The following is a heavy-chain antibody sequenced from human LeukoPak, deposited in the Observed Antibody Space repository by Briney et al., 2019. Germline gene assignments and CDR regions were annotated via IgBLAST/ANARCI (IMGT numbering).Heavy chain of an antibody. CDR3: ARVTYYYGSGSPNWFDP. J-gene: IGHJ5*02. V-gene: IGHV1-69*13. Sequence: GASVKVSCKASGGTFSSYAISWVRQAPGQGLEWMGGIIPIFGTANYAQKFQGRVTITADESTSTAYMELSSLRSEDTAVYYCARVTYYYGSGSPNWFDPWGQGTLVTVSS. D-gene: IGHD3-10*01. CDR2: IIPIFGTA. CDR1: GGTFSSYA.